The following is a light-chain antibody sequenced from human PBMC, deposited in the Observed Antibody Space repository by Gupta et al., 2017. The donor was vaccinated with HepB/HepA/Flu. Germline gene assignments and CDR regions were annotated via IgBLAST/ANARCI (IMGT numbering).Light chain of an antibody. V-gene: IGKV2-28*01. Sequence: LVMTPSPLSLPVTPGEPASISCRSSQSLLHSNGYNYLDWYLQKPGQSPQLLIYLGSNRASGVPDRFSGSGSGTDLTLKSSRVEAEDVGVYYCMQALQTPWTLGQGTKVEIK. CDR1: QSLLHSNGYNY. CDR2: LGS. CDR3: MQALQTPWT. J-gene: IGKJ1*01.